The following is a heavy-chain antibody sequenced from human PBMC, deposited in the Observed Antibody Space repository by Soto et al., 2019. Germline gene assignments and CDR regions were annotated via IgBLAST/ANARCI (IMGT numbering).Heavy chain of an antibody. CDR1: GFTFSSYA. D-gene: IGHD2-2*01. V-gene: IGHV3-23*01. Sequence: EVQLLESGGGLVQPGGSLRLSCAASGFTFSSYAMSWVRQAPGKGLEWVSAISGSGGSTYYADSVKGRFTISRDNSKNTLYLQMNSLRAEDTAVYYCAKDPPRDIVVVPAAHRGWGQGTLVTVSS. CDR2: ISGSGGST. CDR3: AKDPPRDIVVVPAAHRG. J-gene: IGHJ4*02.